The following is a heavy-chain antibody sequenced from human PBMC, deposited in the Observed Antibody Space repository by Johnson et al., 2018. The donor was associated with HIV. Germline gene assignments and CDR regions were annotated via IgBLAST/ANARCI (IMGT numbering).Heavy chain of an antibody. CDR3: ARGMSSGPWAGGDAFDI. CDR2: ISYDGSNK. D-gene: IGHD3-22*01. CDR1: GFTFSSYA. J-gene: IGHJ3*02. V-gene: IGHV3-30-3*01. Sequence: QVQLVESGGGVVQPGRSLRLSCAASGFTFSSYAMHWVRQAPGKGLEWVAVISYDGSNKYYADSVKGRFTISRDNSKNTLYLQMNSLRAEDTAVYYCARGMSSGPWAGGDAFDIWGQGTMVTVSS.